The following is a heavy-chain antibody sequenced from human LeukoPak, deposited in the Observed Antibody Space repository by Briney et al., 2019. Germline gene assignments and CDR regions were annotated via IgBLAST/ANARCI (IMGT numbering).Heavy chain of an antibody. Sequence: GGSLRLSCAASGFTYSTYAMSWVRQAPGKGLEWVSVISGSGDSAYYADSVKGRFTISRDNSKNTLYLQMNSLRAEDTAVYYCAKDGAVTGTFRAFDYWGQGTLVTVSS. CDR3: AKDGAVTGTFRAFDY. J-gene: IGHJ4*02. CDR2: ISGSGDSA. CDR1: GFTYSTYA. D-gene: IGHD6-19*01. V-gene: IGHV3-23*01.